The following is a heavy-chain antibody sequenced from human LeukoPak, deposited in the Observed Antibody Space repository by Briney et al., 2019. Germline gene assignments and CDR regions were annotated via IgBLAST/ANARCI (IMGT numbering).Heavy chain of an antibody. D-gene: IGHD4-17*01. CDR3: VLPYDYGDYVFDY. CDR1: GFTFSSYA. V-gene: IGHV3-23*01. CDR2: ISGSGGST. J-gene: IGHJ4*02. Sequence: GGSLRLSCAASGFTFSSYAMSWVRQAPGKGLEWVSAISGSGGSTYCADSVKGRFTISRDNSKNTLYLQMNSLRAEDTAVYYCVLPYDYGDYVFDYWGQGTLVTVSS.